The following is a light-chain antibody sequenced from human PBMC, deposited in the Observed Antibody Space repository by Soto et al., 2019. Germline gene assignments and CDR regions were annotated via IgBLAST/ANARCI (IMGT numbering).Light chain of an antibody. CDR3: LQHNTYPWT. V-gene: IGKV1-17*01. CDR1: QDIRNC. Sequence: DMQMTQAPSSLSAFEGDRVTITVRASQDIRNCLVWYQQKPGKAPKRLIYAASSLQSGVPSRFSGSGSGTEFTLTISSLQPEDFATYYCLQHNTYPWTFGQGTK. J-gene: IGKJ1*01. CDR2: AAS.